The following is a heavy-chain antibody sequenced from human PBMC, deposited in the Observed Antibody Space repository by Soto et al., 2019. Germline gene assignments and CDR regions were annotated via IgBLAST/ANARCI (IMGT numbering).Heavy chain of an antibody. CDR2: ISNRGDT. D-gene: IGHD2-15*01. CDR1: GFIVSDTY. V-gene: IGHV3-66*01. J-gene: IGHJ3*02. CDR3: AREPRYCRGGSCSITGDPFDI. Sequence: EVQLVESGGGLVQPGGSLRLSCTASGFIVSDTYMNWVRQAPGKGLEWVAVISNRGDTHYADSVRGRFSLSRDIADNTLHLQMNNLRVEDTAVYYCAREPRYCRGGSCSITGDPFDICGQGTMVTVSS.